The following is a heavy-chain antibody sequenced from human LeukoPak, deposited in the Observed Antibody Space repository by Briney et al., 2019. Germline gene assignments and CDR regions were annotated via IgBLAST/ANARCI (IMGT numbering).Heavy chain of an antibody. V-gene: IGHV1-69*04. D-gene: IGHD5-18*01. Sequence: ASVKVSCKTSGGTFSSSAITWVRESPGQGLEWMGRIIPVLNITTYAQKFQGSVTITADTSTSTVYIELSSLRSEETAVYYCARDQSLTAPPPYGLDVWGQGTTVIVSS. CDR1: GGTFSSSA. CDR2: IIPVLNIT. CDR3: ARDQSLTAPPPYGLDV. J-gene: IGHJ6*02.